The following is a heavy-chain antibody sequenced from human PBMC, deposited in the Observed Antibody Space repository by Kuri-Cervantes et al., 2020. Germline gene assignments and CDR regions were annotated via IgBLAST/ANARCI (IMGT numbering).Heavy chain of an antibody. J-gene: IGHJ6*02. CDR1: GYTFTSYY. CDR2: INPSGGST. D-gene: IGHD2-2*02. V-gene: IGHV1-46*01. Sequence: ASVKVSCKASGYTFTSYYMHWVRQAPGQGLEWMGIINPSGGSTSYAQKFQGRVTMTRDTSTSTVYMELSSLRSEDTAVYYCARVGGYCSSTSCYTSWGYYYYGMDVWGQGTTVTVSS. CDR3: ARVGGYCSSTSCYTSWGYYYYGMDV.